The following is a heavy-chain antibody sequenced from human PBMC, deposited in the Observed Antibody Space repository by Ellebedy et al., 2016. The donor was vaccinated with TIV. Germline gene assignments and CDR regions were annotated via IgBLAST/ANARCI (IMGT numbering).Heavy chain of an antibody. J-gene: IGHJ4*02. CDR2: ISGSGGST. D-gene: IGHD1-1*01. Sequence: GESLKISCAASGFTFSSYAMSSVRQAPGKGLEWVSAISGSGGSTYYADSVKGRFTISRDNSKNTLNLQLSSLRSEDTAVYYCAKETTELTATTLYWGQGTLVTVSS. CDR3: AKETTELTATTLY. CDR1: GFTFSSYA. V-gene: IGHV3-23*01.